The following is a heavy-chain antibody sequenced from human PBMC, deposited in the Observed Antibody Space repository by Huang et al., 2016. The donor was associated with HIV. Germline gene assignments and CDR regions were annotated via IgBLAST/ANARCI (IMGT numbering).Heavy chain of an antibody. CDR1: GGSLSNYY. V-gene: IGHV4-34*02. CDR2: STHSGST. CDR3: ARVDFSYGSRLPLH. Sequence: QVQLQQWGAGLLKPSETLSLTCAVYGGSLSNYYLYCRREPPGKWLQWIGESTHSGSTNSNPSLKSRVTISLDTSKNQFSLRLRSLTAADTSVYYCARVDFSYGSRLPLHWGQGTLVTVSS. D-gene: IGHD3-16*01. J-gene: IGHJ4*02.